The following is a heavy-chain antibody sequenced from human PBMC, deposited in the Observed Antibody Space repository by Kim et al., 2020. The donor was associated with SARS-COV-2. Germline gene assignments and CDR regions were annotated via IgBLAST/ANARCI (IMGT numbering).Heavy chain of an antibody. J-gene: IGHJ4*02. CDR1: GDTSRKNG. CDR3: LRGSWGDIKDY. Sequence: ASVKVSCKTSGDTSRKNGFSWVRQAPGRGLEWMGWITTSDGDTKYALKFRNRVTMTTDSSTTTGYMELRSLTYDDTAVYFRLRGSWGDIKDYWGQGTLVT. CDR2: ITTSDGDT. V-gene: IGHV1-18*01. D-gene: IGHD3-16*01.